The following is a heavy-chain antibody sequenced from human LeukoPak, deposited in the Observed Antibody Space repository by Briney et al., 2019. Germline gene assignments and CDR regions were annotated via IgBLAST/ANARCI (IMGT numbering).Heavy chain of an antibody. V-gene: IGHV5-51*01. CDR1: GSRFTSYW. CDR3: ARFLAAAGLDY. D-gene: IGHD6-13*01. J-gene: IGHJ4*02. Sequence: GESLKISCKGSGSRFTSYWIGWVRQMPGKGLEWMGIIYPGDSDTRYSPSFQGQVTISADKSISTAYLQWSSLKASDPAMYYCARFLAAAGLDYWGQGTLVTVSS. CDR2: IYPGDSDT.